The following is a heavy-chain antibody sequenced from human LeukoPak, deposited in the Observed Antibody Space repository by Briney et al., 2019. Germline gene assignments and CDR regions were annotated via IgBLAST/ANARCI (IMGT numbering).Heavy chain of an antibody. CDR1: GGSISSYY. CDR3: ASPTPWGSGYAFDI. V-gene: IGHV4-59*08. Sequence: SETLSLTCTVSGGSISSYYWSWIRQPPGGGLEWIGYIYYSGSTNYNPSLKSRVTISVDTSKNQFSLKLSSVTAADTAVYYCASPTPWGSGYAFDIWGQGTMVTVSS. CDR2: IYYSGST. J-gene: IGHJ3*02. D-gene: IGHD3-22*01.